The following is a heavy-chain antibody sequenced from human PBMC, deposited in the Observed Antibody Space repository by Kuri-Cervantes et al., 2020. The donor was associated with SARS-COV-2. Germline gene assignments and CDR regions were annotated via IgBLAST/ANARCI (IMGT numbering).Heavy chain of an antibody. V-gene: IGHV3-52*01. Sequence: GESLKISCAASGFTFSSSWMHWVCQAPEKGLEWVADIKCDGSEKYYVDSVKGRLTISRDNAKNSLYLQVNSLRAEDTAVYFCARDSAAWLWGDACDVWGQGTMVTVSS. J-gene: IGHJ3*01. CDR2: IKCDGSEK. D-gene: IGHD3-16*01. CDR1: GFTFSSSW. CDR3: ARDSAAWLWGDACDV.